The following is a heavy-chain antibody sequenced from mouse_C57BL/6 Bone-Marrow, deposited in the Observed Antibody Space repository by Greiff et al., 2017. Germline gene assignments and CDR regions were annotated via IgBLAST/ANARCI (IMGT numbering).Heavy chain of an antibody. Sequence: EVQGVESGGDLVKPGGSLKLSCAASGFTFSSYGMSWVRQTPDKRLEWVATISSGGSYTYYPDSVKGRFTISRDNAKNTLYLQMSSLKSEDTAMYYCTRRDYSNYEGARDYWGQGTSVTVSS. D-gene: IGHD2-5*01. CDR3: TRRDYSNYEGARDY. J-gene: IGHJ4*01. CDR1: GFTFSSYG. CDR2: ISSGGSYT. V-gene: IGHV5-6*01.